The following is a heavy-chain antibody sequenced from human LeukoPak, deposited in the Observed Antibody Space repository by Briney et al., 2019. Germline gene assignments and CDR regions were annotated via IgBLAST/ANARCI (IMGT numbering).Heavy chain of an antibody. J-gene: IGHJ4*02. CDR3: ARAPITFWSGYPKEGGFDY. Sequence: PSETLSLTCTVSGASISSSSYYWGWLRQPPGKGLEWIGSIYYSGSTYYNPSLKSRVTISVDTSKNQFSLKLSSVTAADTAVYYCARAPITFWSGYPKEGGFDYWGQGTLVTVSS. D-gene: IGHD3-3*01. V-gene: IGHV4-39*07. CDR2: IYYSGST. CDR1: GASISSSSYY.